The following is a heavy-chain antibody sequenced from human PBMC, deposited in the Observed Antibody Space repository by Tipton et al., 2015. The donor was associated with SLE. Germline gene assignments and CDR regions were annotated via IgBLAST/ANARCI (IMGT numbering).Heavy chain of an antibody. J-gene: IGHJ6*02. D-gene: IGHD3-22*01. CDR3: AVGPQGFYDSSGYYYYYYGMDV. V-gene: IGHV3-48*01. CDR2: ISSSSSTI. Sequence: SLRLSCAASGFTFSSYSMNWVRQAPGKGLEWVSYISSSSSTIYYADSVKGRFTISRDNAKNSLYLQMNSLRAEDTAVYYCAVGPQGFYDSSGYYYYYYGMDVWGQGTTVTVSS. CDR1: GFTFSSYS.